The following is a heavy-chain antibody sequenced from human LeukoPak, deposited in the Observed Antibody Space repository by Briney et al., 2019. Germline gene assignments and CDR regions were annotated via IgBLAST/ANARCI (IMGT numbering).Heavy chain of an antibody. J-gene: IGHJ4*02. V-gene: IGHV3-48*01. CDR1: GFTFSYYS. D-gene: IGHD3-10*01. CDR2: ISGRSILQ. Sequence: PGGSLRPSCAAPGFTFSYYSMSWIRQAPGKGLGWISYISGRSILQHIAQPVKGRFTFSRDNAKESLYLQMDSLRAEDTAFYYCARGIFYGAGSQSFDYWGQGTLDTVSS. CDR3: ARGIFYGAGSQSFDY.